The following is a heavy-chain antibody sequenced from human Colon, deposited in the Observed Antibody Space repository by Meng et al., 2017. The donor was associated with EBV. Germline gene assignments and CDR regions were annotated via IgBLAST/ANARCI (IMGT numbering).Heavy chain of an antibody. V-gene: IGHV4-39*07. J-gene: IGHJ4*02. CDR2: ISYGGST. Sequence: LALEEAGPGVVKPSETLSLTCTVSGGSISSSSYSCAWIRQPPGKGLEWIGGISYGGSTSYNPSLKSRVTISIDTSKNQFSLSLTSVTAADTAIYYCARGIQIWHEIDYWGQGTLVTVSS. CDR1: GGSISSSSYS. D-gene: IGHD5-18*01. CDR3: ARGIQIWHEIDY.